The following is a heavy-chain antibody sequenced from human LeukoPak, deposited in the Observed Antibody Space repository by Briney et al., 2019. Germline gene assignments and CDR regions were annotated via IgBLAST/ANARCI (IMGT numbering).Heavy chain of an antibody. CDR1: GFTFSSYG. V-gene: IGHV3-30*18. J-gene: IGHJ4*02. Sequence: AGGSLRLSCAASGFTFSSYGMHWVRQAPGKGLEWVAVISYDGSNKYYADSVKGRFTISRDNSKNTLYLQMNSLRAEDTAVYYCAKARYLDWLFIDYWGQGTLVTVSS. CDR2: ISYDGSNK. CDR3: AKARYLDWLFIDY. D-gene: IGHD3-9*01.